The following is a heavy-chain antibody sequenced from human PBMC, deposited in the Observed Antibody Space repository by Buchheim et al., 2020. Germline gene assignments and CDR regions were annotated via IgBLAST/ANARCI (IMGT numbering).Heavy chain of an antibody. D-gene: IGHD5-18*01. CDR2: ISNDGSNK. CDR3: AKDITPMVYYYIMDV. CDR1: GFTLSSFG. Sequence: QVQLVESGGGVVQPGRSLRLSCAASGFTLSSFGIHWVRQAPGKGLEWVAVISNDGSNKYYADSVKGRFTISRDNSKNTLYLQMNSLRAEDTAVYYCAKDITPMVYYYIMDVWGQGTT. V-gene: IGHV3-30*18. J-gene: IGHJ6*02.